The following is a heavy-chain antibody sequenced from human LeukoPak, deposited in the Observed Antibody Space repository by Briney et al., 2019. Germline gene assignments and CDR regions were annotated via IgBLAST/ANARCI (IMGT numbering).Heavy chain of an antibody. J-gene: IGHJ2*01. Sequence: SETLSLTCSVSGASITSDYWSWIRQPPGKGLEWIGYIYRNSGSTAYNPSLASRGAISVDTSKNQFSLKLRSVTAADTAVYYCARLKLGAYFDLWGRGTLVTVSS. CDR3: ARLKLGAYFDL. CDR1: GASITSDY. D-gene: IGHD3-16*01. CDR2: IYRNSGST. V-gene: IGHV4-59*08.